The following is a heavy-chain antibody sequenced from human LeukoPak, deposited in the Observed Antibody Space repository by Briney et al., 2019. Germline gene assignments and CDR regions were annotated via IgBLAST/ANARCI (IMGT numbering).Heavy chain of an antibody. CDR2: INHSGST. V-gene: IGHV4-34*01. CDR3: ARRGRRDGYRGGYFDY. J-gene: IGHJ4*02. Sequence: SETLSLTCAVYGGSFSGYYWSWIRQPPGKGLEWIGEINHSGSTNYNPSLKSRVTISVDTSKDQFSLKLSSVTAADTAVYYCARRGRRDGYRGGYFDYWGQGTLVTVSS. CDR1: GGSFSGYY. D-gene: IGHD5-24*01.